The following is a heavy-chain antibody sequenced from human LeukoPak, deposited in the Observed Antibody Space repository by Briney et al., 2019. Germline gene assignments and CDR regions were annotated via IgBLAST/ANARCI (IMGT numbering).Heavy chain of an antibody. D-gene: IGHD2-2*01. CDR3: AKYTTTSRKVGFDP. CDR1: GGSISSGDYY. Sequence: SQTLSLTCTVSGGSISSGDYYWSWIRQLPGKGLEWIGYIYYSGSTYYNPSLKSRLTMSVDTAKNQFSLRLRSVTAADAAVYYCAKYTTTSRKVGFDPWGQGTLITVSS. V-gene: IGHV4-31*03. J-gene: IGHJ5*01. CDR2: IYYSGST.